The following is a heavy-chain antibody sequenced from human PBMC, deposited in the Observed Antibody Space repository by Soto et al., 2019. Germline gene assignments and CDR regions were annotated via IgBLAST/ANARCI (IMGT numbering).Heavy chain of an antibody. Sequence: SETLSLTCAVYGGSFSGYYWSWIRQPPGKGLECIGEINHSGSTNYNPSLKSRVTISVDTSKNQFSLKLSSVTAADTAVYYCARRVTTAVHDAFDIWGQGTMVTVSS. V-gene: IGHV4-34*01. CDR2: INHSGST. CDR1: GGSFSGYY. D-gene: IGHD4-17*01. J-gene: IGHJ3*02. CDR3: ARRVTTAVHDAFDI.